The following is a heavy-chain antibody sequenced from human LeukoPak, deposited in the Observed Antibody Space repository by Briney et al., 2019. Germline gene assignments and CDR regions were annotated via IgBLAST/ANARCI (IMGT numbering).Heavy chain of an antibody. J-gene: IGHJ3*02. CDR3: AKDQGGGGSYPPDAFDI. CDR1: GFTFSSYA. Sequence: GGSVRLSCAASGFTFSSYAMSWVRQAPGKGLEWVSAISGSGDSTYYADSVKGRFTISRDNSKNTLYLQMNSLRAEDTAVYYCAKDQGGGGSYPPDAFDIWGQGTMVTVSS. CDR2: ISGSGDST. V-gene: IGHV3-23*01. D-gene: IGHD1-26*01.